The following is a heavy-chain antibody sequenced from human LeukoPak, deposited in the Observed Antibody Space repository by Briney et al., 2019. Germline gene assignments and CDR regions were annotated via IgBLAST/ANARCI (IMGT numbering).Heavy chain of an antibody. CDR3: ARHVTMVRGIIFYYYGMDV. Sequence: GESLKISCKGSGYSFTTYWIGWARQMPGKGLEWMGIIYPGDSDTRYSPSFQGQVTISADKSISTAYLQWSSLKASDTAMYYCARHVTMVRGIIFYYYGMDVWGQGTTVTVSS. CDR1: GYSFTTYW. CDR2: IYPGDSDT. J-gene: IGHJ6*02. D-gene: IGHD3-10*01. V-gene: IGHV5-51*01.